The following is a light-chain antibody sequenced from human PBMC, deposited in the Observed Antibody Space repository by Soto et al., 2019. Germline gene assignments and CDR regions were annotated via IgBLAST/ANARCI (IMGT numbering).Light chain of an antibody. CDR1: RGISNY. J-gene: IGKJ5*01. V-gene: IGKV1-27*01. CDR3: QKYNSDPVT. Sequence: DIQMTQSPSSLSASVGDRVTITCRASRGISNYLAWYQQKPGQVPKLLIYAASTLESGVPSRFSGSGSGTDFTLTISSLQPEDVATYYCQKYNSDPVTFGQGTRLEIK. CDR2: AAS.